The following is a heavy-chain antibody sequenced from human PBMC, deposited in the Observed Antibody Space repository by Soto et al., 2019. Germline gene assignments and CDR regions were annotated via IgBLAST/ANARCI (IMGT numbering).Heavy chain of an antibody. CDR3: ARAVDTPAVFDY. CDR2: IYSGGTT. V-gene: IGHV3-66*01. CDR1: GFTVSSNY. J-gene: IGHJ4*02. Sequence: EVQLVESGGGLVQPGGSLRLSCAASGFTVSSNYMNWVRQAPGKGLEWASVIYSGGTTYYADSARGRFTMSRDNSKNTLFLQMNSLRAEDTAVYYCARAVDTPAVFDYWGQGTLVTVSS. D-gene: IGHD5-18*01.